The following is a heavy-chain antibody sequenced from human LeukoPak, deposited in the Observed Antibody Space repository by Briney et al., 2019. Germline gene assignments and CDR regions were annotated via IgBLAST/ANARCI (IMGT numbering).Heavy chain of an antibody. CDR2: INHSGST. CDR1: GGSFSGYY. CDR3: ARLFKDYFDY. V-gene: IGHV4-34*01. J-gene: IGHJ4*02. Sequence: SETLSLTCAVYGGSFSGYYWSWIRQPPGKGLEWIGEINHSGSTNYNPSLKSRVTISVDTSKNQFSLKLSSVTAADTAVYYCARLFKDYFDYWGQGTLVTVSS.